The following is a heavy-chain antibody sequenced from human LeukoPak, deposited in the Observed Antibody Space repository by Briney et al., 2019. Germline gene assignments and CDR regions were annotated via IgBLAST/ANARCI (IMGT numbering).Heavy chain of an antibody. CDR3: ARVVGHDYGDYYLDY. V-gene: IGHV3-23*01. D-gene: IGHD4-17*01. CDR2: ISGSADNT. Sequence: PGGSLRLSCAASGFTFSKYGMSWVRQAPGKGPEWVSAISGSADNTYYADSVKGRFTISRDNSKNTLYLQMNSLRAEDTAVYYCARVVGHDYGDYYLDYWGQGTLVTVSS. J-gene: IGHJ4*02. CDR1: GFTFSKYG.